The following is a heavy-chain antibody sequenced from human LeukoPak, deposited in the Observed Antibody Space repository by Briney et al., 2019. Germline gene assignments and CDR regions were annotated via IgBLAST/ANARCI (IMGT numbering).Heavy chain of an antibody. CDR2: INHSGST. J-gene: IGHJ5*02. CDR3: ARHGRGTYYYLPNRGNWFDP. V-gene: IGHV4-34*01. D-gene: IGHD2/OR15-2a*01. Sequence: PGGSLRLSCAASGFTFSSYEMNWVRQPPGKGLEWIGEINHSGSTNYNPPLKSRVTISVDTSKNQFSLRLTSVTAADTAVYSCARHGRGTYYYLPNRGNWFDPWGQGTLVTVSS. CDR1: GFTFSSYE.